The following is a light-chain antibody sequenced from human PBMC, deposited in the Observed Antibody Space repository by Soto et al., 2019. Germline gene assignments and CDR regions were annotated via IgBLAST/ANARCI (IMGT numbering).Light chain of an antibody. CDR2: DVS. CDR1: SSDVGNY. V-gene: IGLV2-11*01. CDR3: CSDAGSYTYV. J-gene: IGLJ1*01. Sequence: QSALTQPRSVSGSPGQSVTISCTGTSSDVGNYVSWYQQHPGKAPKLMIYDVSKRPSGVPDRFSGSKSGNTASLTISGLQAEDEADYYCCSDAGSYTYVFGTGTKLTVL.